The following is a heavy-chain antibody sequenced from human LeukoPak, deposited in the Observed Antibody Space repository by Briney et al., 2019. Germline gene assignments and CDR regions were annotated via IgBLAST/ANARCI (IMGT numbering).Heavy chain of an antibody. J-gene: IGHJ4*02. CDR3: ARRASIYSHPYDY. CDR1: GFTFSRYG. Sequence: GGSLRLSCAASGFTFSRYGMHWVRQAPGKGLEWVANINQDGSEKYYVVSVRGRFTISRDNSKNTLYLQMNSLRAEDTAVYYCARRASIYSHPYDYWGQGTLVTVSS. CDR2: INQDGSEK. V-gene: IGHV3-7*03. D-gene: IGHD2-15*01.